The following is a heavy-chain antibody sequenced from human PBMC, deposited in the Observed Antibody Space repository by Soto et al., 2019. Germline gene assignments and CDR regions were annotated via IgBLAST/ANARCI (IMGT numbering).Heavy chain of an antibody. CDR2: ISAYNGNT. CDR1: GYTFSNDG. V-gene: IGHV1-18*01. CDR3: ARGGPTSADYYYGMDV. Sequence: QVQLVQSGAEVRRPEASVKVSCKASGYTFSNDGINWVRQAPGQGLEWMGWISAYNGNTEYAQDFQGRVTMTTDTSTSTAYMELRSLRSDDTAVYSCARGGPTSADYYYGMDVWGLGTTVTVSS. J-gene: IGHJ6*02. D-gene: IGHD3-10*01.